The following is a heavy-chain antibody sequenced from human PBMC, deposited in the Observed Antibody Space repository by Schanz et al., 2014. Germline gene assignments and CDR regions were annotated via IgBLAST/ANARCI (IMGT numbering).Heavy chain of an antibody. CDR2: VGDTGTTK. CDR1: GFPFSSHG. Sequence: QVQLVESGGGVVQPGRSLKLSCAASGFPFSSHGMHWVRQAPAKGLEWVAVVGDTGTTKFYADSVKGRLTVSRDNSENTLHLQMNSLRVEDTAVYYCAKDDTQVNGMDVWGQGTTVTVSS. J-gene: IGHJ6*02. CDR3: AKDDTQVNGMDV. V-gene: IGHV3-30*18.